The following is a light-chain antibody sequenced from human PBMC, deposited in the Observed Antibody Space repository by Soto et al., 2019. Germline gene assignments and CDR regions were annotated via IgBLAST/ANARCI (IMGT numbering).Light chain of an antibody. CDR3: QQYHNWPPYT. Sequence: EIVMTQSPATLSVSPGERATLSCRASQSVSTNLAWYQQKPGQAPRLLMYGASTRATGSQARFSGSGSGTEFILMISSLEYGGFAVEYCQQYHNWPPYTFGQGTKLEIK. CDR1: QSVSTN. CDR2: GAS. J-gene: IGKJ2*01. V-gene: IGKV3-15*01.